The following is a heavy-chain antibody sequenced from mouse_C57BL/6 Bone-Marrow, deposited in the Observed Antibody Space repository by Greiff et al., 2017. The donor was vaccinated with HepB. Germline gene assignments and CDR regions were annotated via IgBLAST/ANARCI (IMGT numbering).Heavy chain of an antibody. CDR3: ASYYYGSSYNAMDY. J-gene: IGHJ4*01. CDR2: IAPNSGGT. CDR1: GYTFTSYW. V-gene: IGHV1-72*01. D-gene: IGHD1-1*01. Sequence: QVQLQQSGAELVKPGASVKLSCKASGYTFTSYWMHWVKQRPGRGLEWIGRIAPNSGGTKYNEKFKSKATLTVDKPSSTAYMQLSSLTSEDSAVYYCASYYYGSSYNAMDYWGQGTSVTVSS.